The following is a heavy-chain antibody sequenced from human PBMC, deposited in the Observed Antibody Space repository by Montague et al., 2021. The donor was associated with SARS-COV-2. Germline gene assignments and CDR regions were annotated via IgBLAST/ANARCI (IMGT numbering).Heavy chain of an antibody. Sequence: SLRLSCAASGFTVSSYALHWVRQAPGKGLEWVAVISYDVSNQYYSYSXXVLFTISRDNSKNTLYLQMNSLRAEDTAVYYCARDLREGPLLWFGELLLGDGMDVWGQGTTVTVSS. CDR1: GFTVSSYA. V-gene: IGHV3-30-3*01. CDR3: ARDLREGPLLWFGELLLGDGMDV. J-gene: IGHJ6*02. D-gene: IGHD3-10*01. CDR2: ISYDVSNQ.